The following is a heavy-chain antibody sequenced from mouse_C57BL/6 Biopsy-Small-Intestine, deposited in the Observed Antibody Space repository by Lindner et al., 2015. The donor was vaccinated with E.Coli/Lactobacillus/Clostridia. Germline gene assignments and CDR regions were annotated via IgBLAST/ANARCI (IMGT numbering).Heavy chain of an antibody. V-gene: IGHV1-80*01. D-gene: IGHD4-1*01. CDR1: GYAFSSYW. J-gene: IGHJ2*01. CDR2: IYPGDGDT. CDR3: AREGAWDLYCFDY. Sequence: VQLQESGAELVKPGASVKISCKASGYAFSSYWMNWVKQRPGKGLEWIGQIYPGDGDTNYNGKFKGKATLTADKSSSTAYMQLSSLTSEDSAVYFCAREGAWDLYCFDYWGQGTTLTVSS.